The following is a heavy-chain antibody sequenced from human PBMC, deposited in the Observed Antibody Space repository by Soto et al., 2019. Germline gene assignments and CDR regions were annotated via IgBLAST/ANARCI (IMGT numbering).Heavy chain of an antibody. CDR1: GSTLSDYP. J-gene: IGHJ3*02. CDR3: TRSKRLYGDAFDI. V-gene: IGHV3-49*03. Sequence: GGSLRLSCSTSGSTLSDYPMSWFRQAPGKGLEWVAYIRTAAYGGTTEYAASVKDRFTISRDDSERTASLQMSSLRTEDTAMYYCTRSKRLYGDAFDIWGHGTKVTVSS. CDR2: IRTAAYGGTT. D-gene: IGHD1-1*01.